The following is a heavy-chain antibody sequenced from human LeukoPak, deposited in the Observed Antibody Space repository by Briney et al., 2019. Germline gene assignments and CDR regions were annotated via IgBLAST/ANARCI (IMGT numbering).Heavy chain of an antibody. CDR1: GFTFSSYA. D-gene: IGHD2-15*01. Sequence: GGSLRLSCAASGFTFSSYAMSWVRQAPGKGLEWVSAISGSGGSTYYADSVQGRFTISRDNSKNTLYLQMNSLRAEDTAVDYCAKSSSGGRSSYDYWGQGTLVTVSS. V-gene: IGHV3-23*01. CDR3: AKSSSGGRSSYDY. CDR2: ISGSGGST. J-gene: IGHJ4*02.